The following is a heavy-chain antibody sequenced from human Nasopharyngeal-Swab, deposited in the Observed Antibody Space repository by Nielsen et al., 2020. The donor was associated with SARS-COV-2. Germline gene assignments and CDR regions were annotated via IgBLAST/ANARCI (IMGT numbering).Heavy chain of an antibody. Sequence: WIRQPPGKRLEWVSAISGSGGSTYYADSVKGRFTISRDNSKNTLYLQMNSLRAEDTAVYYCATDIVVVVAATPRTNYWGQGTLVTVSS. CDR2: ISGSGGST. D-gene: IGHD2-15*01. J-gene: IGHJ4*02. V-gene: IGHV3-23*01. CDR3: ATDIVVVVAATPRTNY.